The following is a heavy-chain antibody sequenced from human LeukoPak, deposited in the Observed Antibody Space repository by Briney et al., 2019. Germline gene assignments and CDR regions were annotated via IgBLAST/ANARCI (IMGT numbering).Heavy chain of an antibody. V-gene: IGHV4-4*07. CDR2: IYTSGST. CDR3: ARERGSSSWYNWFDP. CDR1: GGSFSGYY. D-gene: IGHD6-13*01. Sequence: SQTLSLTCAVYGGSFSGYYWSWIRQPPGKGLEWIGRIYTSGSTNYNPSLKSRVTMSVDTSKNQFSLKLSSVTAADTAVYYCARERGSSSWYNWFDPWGQGTLVTVSS. J-gene: IGHJ5*02.